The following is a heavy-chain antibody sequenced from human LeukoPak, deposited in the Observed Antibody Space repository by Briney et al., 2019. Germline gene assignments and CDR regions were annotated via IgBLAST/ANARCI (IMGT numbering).Heavy chain of an antibody. CDR1: GGSISSYY. V-gene: IGHV4-4*07. CDR3: AREGFDGSGRYYYDY. J-gene: IGHJ4*02. D-gene: IGHD3-10*01. Sequence: SETLSLTCTVSGGSISSYYWSWIRQPAGKGLEWIGRIYTSGSTNYNPSLKSRVTMSVDTSKNQFSLKLSSVTAADTAVYYCAREGFDGSGRYYYDYWGQGTLVTVSS. CDR2: IYTSGST.